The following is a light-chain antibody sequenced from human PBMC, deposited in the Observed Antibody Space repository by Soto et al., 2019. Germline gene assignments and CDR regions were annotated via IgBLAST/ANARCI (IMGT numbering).Light chain of an antibody. J-gene: IGKJ2*01. CDR3: QQYGSSPYT. CDR2: GAS. Sequence: EIVMTQSPATLSVSPGERATLSCRASQSVTSNFAWYQQKPGQAPRLLMYGASNRATGIPDRFSGTGSGTDFTLTISRLEPEDFAVYYCQQYGSSPYTFGLGTKLEIK. CDR1: QSVTSN. V-gene: IGKV3-20*01.